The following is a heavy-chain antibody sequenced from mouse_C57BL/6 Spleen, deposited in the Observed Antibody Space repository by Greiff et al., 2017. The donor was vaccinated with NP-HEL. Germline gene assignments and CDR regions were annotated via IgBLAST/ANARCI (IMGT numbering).Heavy chain of an antibody. J-gene: IGHJ4*01. CDR2: IWGDGGT. Sequence: VQLQESGPGLVAPSQSLSITCTVSGFSLTSYGVSWVRQPPGKGLEWLGVIWGDGGTNYHSAIISRLSISKDNSKSQVYLKLNSLLTDDTATYYCAKLRITTVPYAMDYWGQGTSVTVSS. CDR3: AKLRITTVPYAMDY. V-gene: IGHV2-3*01. CDR1: GFSLTSYG. D-gene: IGHD1-1*01.